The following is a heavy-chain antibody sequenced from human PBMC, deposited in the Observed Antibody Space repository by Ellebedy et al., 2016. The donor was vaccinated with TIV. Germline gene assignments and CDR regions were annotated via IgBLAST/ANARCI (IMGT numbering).Heavy chain of an antibody. J-gene: IGHJ5*02. CDR2: IRQEGDEI. Sequence: GGSLRLSCAASGFNFRSYWTTWVRQAPGKGLEWVAKIRQEGDEIYYVESVKGRFTISRDNAKNSLFLQMNSLRVEDTAVYYCASHLNADYLYWFDPWGQGTLVTVSS. CDR1: GFNFRSYW. CDR3: ASHLNADYLYWFDP. V-gene: IGHV3-7*01. D-gene: IGHD4-17*01.